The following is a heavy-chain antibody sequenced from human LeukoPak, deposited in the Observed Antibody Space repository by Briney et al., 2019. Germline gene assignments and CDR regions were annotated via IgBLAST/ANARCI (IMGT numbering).Heavy chain of an antibody. Sequence: PGGSLRLSCAASGFTFSSYGMHWVRQAPGKGLEWVAVISYDGSNKYYADSVKGRFTISRDNSKNTLYLQMNSLRAEDTAVYYCAKLGYCSSTSCYGWDIDVWGKGTTVTVSS. CDR2: ISYDGSNK. J-gene: IGHJ6*04. V-gene: IGHV3-30*18. CDR3: AKLGYCSSTSCYGWDIDV. D-gene: IGHD2-2*01. CDR1: GFTFSSYG.